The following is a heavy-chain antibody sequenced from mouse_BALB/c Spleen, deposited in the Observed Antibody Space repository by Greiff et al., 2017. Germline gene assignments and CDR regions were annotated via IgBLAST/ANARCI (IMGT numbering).Heavy chain of an antibody. CDR3: ARDHYGSRGYGDV. J-gene: IGHJ1*01. D-gene: IGHD1-1*01. V-gene: IGHV2-6-7*01. CDR2: RWGDGST. CDR1: GFPFTGHG. Sequence: VKVVESGPGLVAPSQSLSITLTGSGFPFTGHGVNRVRQPPGKGLEGLGMRWGDGSTDYNSALKSRLSISKDNLKSQVFLKMNSLQTDDTARYYCARDHYGSRGYGDVGGAGTTVTVSS.